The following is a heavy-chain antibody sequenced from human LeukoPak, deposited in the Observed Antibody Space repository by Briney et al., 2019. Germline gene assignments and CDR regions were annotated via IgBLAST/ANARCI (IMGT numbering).Heavy chain of an antibody. Sequence: SETLSLTCTVSGGTISNYYWNWIRQPPGKGLEWIGYISYSGSTNYNPSLKSRVTISVDTSKNQFSLRLSSVTAADTAVYYCARHWETSSWYVDYWGQGTLVTVSS. J-gene: IGHJ4*02. CDR3: ARHWETSSWYVDY. D-gene: IGHD6-13*01. CDR1: GGTISNYY. V-gene: IGHV4-59*08. CDR2: ISYSGST.